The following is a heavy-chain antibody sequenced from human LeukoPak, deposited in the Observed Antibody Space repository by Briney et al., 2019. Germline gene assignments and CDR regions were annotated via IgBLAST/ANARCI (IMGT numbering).Heavy chain of an antibody. J-gene: IGHJ5*02. Sequence: GASVKVSCKASGYSFNSQGMNWVRQAPGQGLEWMGWINTDSGNPTYAQGFTGRFVFSLDTSVSTAYLQISSLKAEDTAVYYCARDGRYCSGGSCYELDWFDPWGQGTLVTVSS. CDR1: GYSFNSQG. CDR3: ARDGRYCSGGSCYELDWFDP. CDR2: INTDSGNP. V-gene: IGHV7-4-1*02. D-gene: IGHD2-15*01.